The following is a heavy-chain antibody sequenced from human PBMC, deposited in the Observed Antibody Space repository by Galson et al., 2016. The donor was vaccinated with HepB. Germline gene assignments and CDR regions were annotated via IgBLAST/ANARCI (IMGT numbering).Heavy chain of an antibody. CDR1: GYSISSGYY. D-gene: IGHD1-26*01. CDR3: AGGKLATGWGS. J-gene: IGHJ5*02. CDR2: IFHSGST. V-gene: IGHV4-38-2*02. Sequence: SETLSLTCTVSGYSISSGYYWDWIRQPPGKGLEWIGNIFHSGSTHVNPSLESRVSLSMDTSKNQVSLILTSVTAADTAVYFCAGGKLATGWGSWGQGILVVVSS.